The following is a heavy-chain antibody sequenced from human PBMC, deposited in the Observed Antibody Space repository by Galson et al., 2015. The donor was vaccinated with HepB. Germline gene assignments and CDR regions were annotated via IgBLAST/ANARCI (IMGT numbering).Heavy chain of an antibody. CDR3: ARGPIAAAGTPVPLDY. V-gene: IGHV3-48*02. CDR1: GFTFSSYS. D-gene: IGHD6-13*01. CDR2: ISSSSSTI. J-gene: IGHJ4*02. Sequence: SLRLSCAASGFTFSSYSMNWVRQAPGKGLEWVSYISSSSSTIYYADSVKGRFTISRGNAKNSLYLQMNSLRDEDTAVYYCARGPIAAAGTPVPLDYWGQGTLVTVSS.